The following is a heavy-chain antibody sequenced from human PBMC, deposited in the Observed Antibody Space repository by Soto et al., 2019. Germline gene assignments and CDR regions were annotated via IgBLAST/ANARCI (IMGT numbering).Heavy chain of an antibody. CDR1: GYIFADYA. V-gene: IGHV1-3*05. D-gene: IGHD3-9*01. CDR3: ATSDWAW. CDR2: IKADNGDT. Sequence: QVQIVQSGPEEKSPGASVRLSCTTSGYIFADYAIHWVRQAPGQGLEWVGWIKADNGDTRYSPKFQDRLTVTRDISASTSYMELTGLRSAVTGVFYCATSDWAWWGRGTLITVSS. J-gene: IGHJ4*02.